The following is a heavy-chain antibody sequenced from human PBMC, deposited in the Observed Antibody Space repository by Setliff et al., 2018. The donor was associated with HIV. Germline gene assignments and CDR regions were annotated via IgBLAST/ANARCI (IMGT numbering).Heavy chain of an antibody. CDR1: GGSISSSSYY. V-gene: IGHV4-39*07. CDR3: ARGTAPRRGTNYGGNYPLDY. J-gene: IGHJ4*02. CDR2: VYHSGST. Sequence: SETLSLTCTVSGGSISSSSYYWGWIRQPPGKGLEWLGSVYHSGSTYYNPSLKSRVTISIDTSKNQFSLKLTSVTAADTAVYFCARGTAPRRGTNYGGNYPLDYWGQGTLVTVSS. D-gene: IGHD4-17*01.